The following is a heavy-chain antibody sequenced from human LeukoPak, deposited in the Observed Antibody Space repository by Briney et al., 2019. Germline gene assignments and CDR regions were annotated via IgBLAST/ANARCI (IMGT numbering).Heavy chain of an antibody. J-gene: IGHJ6*03. Sequence: PGGSLRLSCAASGFTFSSYWMSWVRQAPGKGLEWVANIKQDGSEKYYVDSVKGRFTISRDNAKNSLYLQMNSLRAEDTAVYYCARDGKDRFLEWLLRRGYYYYYYMDVWGKGTTVTVSS. V-gene: IGHV3-7*01. CDR1: GFTFSSYW. CDR2: IKQDGSEK. D-gene: IGHD3-3*01. CDR3: ARDGKDRFLEWLLRRGYYYYYYMDV.